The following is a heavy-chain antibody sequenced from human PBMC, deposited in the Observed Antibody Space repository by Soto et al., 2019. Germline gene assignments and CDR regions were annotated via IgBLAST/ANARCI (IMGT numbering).Heavy chain of an antibody. D-gene: IGHD1-26*01. V-gene: IGHV3-30-3*01. CDR2: MAYDGNRE. Sequence: ESGGGVVQPGRSLRLSCPASGFTFSMYVMHWVRQAPGKGLEWVAVMAYDGNREYYGDSVKGRFFVSRDNSKNTLYLQMNSLRPEDTAVYYCARVGGSFYGSWDSWGQGALVTVSS. CDR3: ARVGGSFYGSWDS. CDR1: GFTFSMYV. J-gene: IGHJ4*02.